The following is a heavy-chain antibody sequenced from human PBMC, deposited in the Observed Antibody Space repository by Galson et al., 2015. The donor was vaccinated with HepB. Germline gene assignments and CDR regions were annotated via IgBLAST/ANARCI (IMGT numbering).Heavy chain of an antibody. Sequence: SLRLSCAASGFTFGDYAMSWLRQAPGKGLEWVCFIRSKAYGGTTEYAASVKGRFTISRDDSKSIAYLQMNSLETEDTAVYYCTRAIGYREDTYCGGDCPFDYWGRGTLVTVSS. CDR3: TRAIGYREDTYCGGDCPFDY. V-gene: IGHV3-49*03. D-gene: IGHD2-21*01. J-gene: IGHJ4*02. CDR2: IRSKAYGGTT. CDR1: GFTFGDYA.